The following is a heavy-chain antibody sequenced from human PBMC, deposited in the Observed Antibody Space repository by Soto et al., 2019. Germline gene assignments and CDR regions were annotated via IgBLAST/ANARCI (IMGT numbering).Heavy chain of an antibody. V-gene: IGHV1-18*04. CDR1: DFSFTSHG. Sequence: GPGVKKPGASMKVSCKAYDFSFTSHGISWVRQAPGQGLEWMGWISLYNGNTNYAQQFQGRVTMTTDTSTSTAYMELRSLRSDDTAMYFCAIYHLVLFRFDYWGQGTLVTVSS. D-gene: IGHD2-2*01. J-gene: IGHJ4*02. CDR2: ISLYNGNT. CDR3: AIYHLVLFRFDY.